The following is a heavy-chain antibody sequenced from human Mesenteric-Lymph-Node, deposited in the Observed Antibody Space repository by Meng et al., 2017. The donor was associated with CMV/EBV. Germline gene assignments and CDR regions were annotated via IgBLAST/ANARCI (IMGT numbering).Heavy chain of an antibody. Sequence: GGSLRLSCAASGFAVSTKYMSWVRQAPGKGLEWVSLIYSDGTTYYADSVKGRFTISRDNAKNSLYLQMNSLRVEDMAVYYCARDSGDRPVVTPEDSAFDVWGQGTMVTVSS. CDR1: GFAVSTKY. J-gene: IGHJ3*01. V-gene: IGHV3-66*01. CDR3: ARDSGDRPVVTPEDSAFDV. CDR2: IYSDGTT. D-gene: IGHD4-23*01.